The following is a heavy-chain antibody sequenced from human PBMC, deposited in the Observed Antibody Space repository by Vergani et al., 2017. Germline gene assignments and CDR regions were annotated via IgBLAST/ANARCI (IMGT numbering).Heavy chain of an antibody. V-gene: IGHV3-23*04. J-gene: IGHJ4*02. CDR1: GFTFSSYA. Sequence: EVQLVESGGGLVQPGGSLRLSCAASGFTFSSYAMSWVRQAPGKGLEWVSAISGSGGSTYYADSVKGRFTISRDNSKNTLYLQMNSLRAEDTAVYYCTSPYCGGECHEDYWGQGALVTVSS. CDR3: TSPYCGGECHEDY. D-gene: IGHD2-21*01. CDR2: ISGSGGST.